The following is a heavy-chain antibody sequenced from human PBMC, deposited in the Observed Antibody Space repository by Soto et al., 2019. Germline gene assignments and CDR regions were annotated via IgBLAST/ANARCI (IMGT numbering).Heavy chain of an antibody. CDR2: INVGNGNT. D-gene: IGHD1-26*01. CDR1: GYTFTSYA. J-gene: IGHJ6*02. Sequence: ASVKVSCKASGYTFTSYAMHRVRQAPGQRLEWMGWINVGNGNTKYSQKFQGRVTITRDTSASTAYMELSSLRSEDTAVFYCARDSGSYPYYYYGMDVWGQGTTVTAP. V-gene: IGHV1-3*01. CDR3: ARDSGSYPYYYYGMDV.